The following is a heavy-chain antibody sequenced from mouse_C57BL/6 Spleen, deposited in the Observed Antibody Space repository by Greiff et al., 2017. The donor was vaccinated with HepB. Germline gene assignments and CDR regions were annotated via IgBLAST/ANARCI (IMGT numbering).Heavy chain of an antibody. V-gene: IGHV1-64*01. CDR3: ARGNWDRYYFDY. CDR2: IHPNSGST. D-gene: IGHD4-1*01. J-gene: IGHJ2*01. CDR1: GYTFTSYW. Sequence: QVQLKQPGAELVKPGASVKLSCKASGYTFTSYWMHWVKQRPGQGLEWIGMIHPNSGSTNYNEKFKSKATLTVDKSSSTAYMQLSSLTSEDSAVYYCARGNWDRYYFDYWGQGTTLTVSS.